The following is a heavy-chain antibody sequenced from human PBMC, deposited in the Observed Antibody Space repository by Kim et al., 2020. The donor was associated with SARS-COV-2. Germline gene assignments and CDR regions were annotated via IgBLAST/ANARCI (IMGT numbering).Heavy chain of an antibody. V-gene: IGHV1-8*01. D-gene: IGHD6-19*01. CDR3: ARDIVAVAGTPYFFDY. J-gene: IGHJ4*02. Sequence: KFPGRVNMTRNTSISTAYMELSSLRSEDTAVYYCARDIVAVAGTPYFFDYWGQGTLVTVSS.